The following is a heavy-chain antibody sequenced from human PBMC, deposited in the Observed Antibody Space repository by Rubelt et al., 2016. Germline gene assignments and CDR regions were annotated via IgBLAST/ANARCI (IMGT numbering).Heavy chain of an antibody. CDR3: ARDRGNYDFWSGLGCLDY. D-gene: IGHD3-3*01. V-gene: IGHV1-18*04. CDR2: ISAYNGNT. CDR1: GYTFSTYG. Sequence: QVQLVQSGAEVKKPGASVKVSCKASGYTFSTYGISWVRQAPGQGLEWMGWISAYNGNTDYAQRVQGRVTVTTETSTSTAYMELRSLGSDDTAVYYCARDRGNYDFWSGLGCLDYWGQGTLVTVSS. J-gene: IGHJ4*02.